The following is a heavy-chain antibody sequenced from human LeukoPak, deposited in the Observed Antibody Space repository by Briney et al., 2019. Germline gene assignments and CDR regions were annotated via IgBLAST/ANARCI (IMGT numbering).Heavy chain of an antibody. V-gene: IGHV3-30*02. CDR3: AKLGGDSNAFDI. CDR2: IRYDGSNK. J-gene: IGHJ3*02. CDR1: GFTFSSYG. Sequence: GGSLRLSCAASGFTFSSYGMHWVRQAPGKGLEWVAFIRYDGSNKYYADSVKGRFTISRDNSKNTLYLPMNRLRAEDTAVYYCAKLGGDSNAFDIWGQRTMLTVSS.